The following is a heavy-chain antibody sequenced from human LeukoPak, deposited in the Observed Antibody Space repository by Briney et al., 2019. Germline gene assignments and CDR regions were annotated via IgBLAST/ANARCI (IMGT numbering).Heavy chain of an antibody. Sequence: GGSLRLSCAASGFTFSSYGMHWVRQAPGKGLEWVSSISSRSTYIYHADSVKGRFTIPRDSAKNSLFLQMNSLRAEDTAVYFCARSTRAVMAMMDVWGKGTTVTVSS. CDR3: ARSTRAVMAMMDV. CDR1: GFTFSSYG. CDR2: ISSRSTYI. V-gene: IGHV3-21*01. D-gene: IGHD3-16*01. J-gene: IGHJ6*04.